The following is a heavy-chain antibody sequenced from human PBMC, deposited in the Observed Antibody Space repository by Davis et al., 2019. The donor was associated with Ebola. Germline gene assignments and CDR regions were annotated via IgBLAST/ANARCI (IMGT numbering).Heavy chain of an antibody. J-gene: IGHJ4*02. CDR3: ARDGPNYDVDC. CDR1: GFTVSSNH. D-gene: IGHD3-22*01. CDR2: IYDHST. V-gene: IGHV3-53*05. Sequence: GESLKISCAASGFTVSSNHMSRVRQAPGKGLEWVSVIYDHSTAYADSVRGRFIISRDKSNNTLYLEMNSLRVDDTAVYYCARDGPNYDVDCWGQGTLVTVSS.